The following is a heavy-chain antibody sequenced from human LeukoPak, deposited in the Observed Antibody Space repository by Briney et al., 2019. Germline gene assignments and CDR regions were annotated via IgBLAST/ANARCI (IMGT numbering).Heavy chain of an antibody. CDR2: IRYDGSNK. CDR1: GFTSSSYG. Sequence: PGGSLRLSCAASGFTSSSYGMHWVRQAPGKGLEWVAFIRYDGSNKYYADSVKGRFTISRDNSKNTLYLQMNSLRAEDTAVYYCARDPGSGSSYYFDYWGQGTLVTVSS. CDR3: ARDPGSGSSYYFDY. J-gene: IGHJ4*02. D-gene: IGHD3-10*01. V-gene: IGHV3-30*02.